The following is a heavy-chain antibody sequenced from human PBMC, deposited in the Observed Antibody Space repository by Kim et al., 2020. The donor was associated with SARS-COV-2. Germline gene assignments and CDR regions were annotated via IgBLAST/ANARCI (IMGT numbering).Heavy chain of an antibody. CDR3: ARESSGYPDY. V-gene: IGHV3-33*01. D-gene: IGHD3-22*01. Sequence: SRKYYAESVEGRFTVSRDYSNNTLYLQMNSLRAEDTALYYCARESSGYPDYWGQGTLVTVSS. CDR2: SRK. J-gene: IGHJ4*02.